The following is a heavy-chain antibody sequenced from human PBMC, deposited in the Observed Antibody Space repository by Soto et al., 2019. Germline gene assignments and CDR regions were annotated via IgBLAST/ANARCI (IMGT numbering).Heavy chain of an antibody. J-gene: IGHJ5*02. D-gene: IGHD3-9*01. CDR2: ISSSSSTI. CDR1: GFTFSSYS. CDR3: ARGPYDILTGYYKGAWFDP. V-gene: IGHV3-48*02. Sequence: EVQLVESGGGLVQPGGSLRLSCAASGFTFSSYSMNWVRQAPGKGLEWVSYISSSSSTIYYADSVKGRFTISRDNAKNSLYLQMNSLRDEDTAVYYCARGPYDILTGYYKGAWFDPWGQGTLVTVSS.